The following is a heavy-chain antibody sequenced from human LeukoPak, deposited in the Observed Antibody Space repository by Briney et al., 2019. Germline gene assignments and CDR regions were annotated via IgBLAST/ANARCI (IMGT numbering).Heavy chain of an antibody. Sequence: GGSLRLSCAASGFTFSSYAMSWVRQAPGKGLEWVSAISGSGGSTYYADSVKGQFTISRDNSKNTPYLQMNSLRAEDTAVYYCAKDQGCSSTSCYKHSFDYWGQGTLVTVSS. CDR3: AKDQGCSSTSCYKHSFDY. CDR2: ISGSGGST. CDR1: GFTFSSYA. J-gene: IGHJ4*02. V-gene: IGHV3-23*01. D-gene: IGHD2-2*02.